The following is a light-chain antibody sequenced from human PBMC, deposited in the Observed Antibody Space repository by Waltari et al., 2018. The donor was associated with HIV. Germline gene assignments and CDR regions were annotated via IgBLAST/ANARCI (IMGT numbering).Light chain of an antibody. J-gene: IGKJ2*01. Sequence: DIQMTQSPSALSASVGDRVTITCRASQCISSWLAWHQQKPGKAPKLLIHKASSLESGVSSRFSGSGSGTEFTLTISSLQPDDFATYCRQRSNTYSPRFGQGTKLEIK. CDR1: QCISSW. V-gene: IGKV1-5*03. CDR3: QRSNTYSPR. CDR2: KAS.